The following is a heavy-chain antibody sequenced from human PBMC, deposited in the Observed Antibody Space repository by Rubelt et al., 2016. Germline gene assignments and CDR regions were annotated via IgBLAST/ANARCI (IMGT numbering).Heavy chain of an antibody. J-gene: IGHJ6*03. CDR3: TRDRGGEPSQGDYYYMDV. D-gene: IGHD1-14*01. Sequence: GGSLRLSCAASGFTFSDHYMDWVRQAPGKGLEWVGRTRNKAASYTTEYGASVEGRFSISRDDSKSSLYLQMNSLKTEDTAVYYCTRDRGGEPSQGDYYYMDVWGKGTTVTVSS. CDR2: TRNKAASYTT. V-gene: IGHV3-72*01. CDR1: GFTFSDHY.